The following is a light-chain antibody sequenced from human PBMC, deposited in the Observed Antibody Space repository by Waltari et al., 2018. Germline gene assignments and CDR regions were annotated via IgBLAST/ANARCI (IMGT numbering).Light chain of an antibody. CDR2: DVT. Sequence: QSALTQPASVSGSPGQSITISCTGTSSDVGGYNYVSWYQPHPGKAPKLMIYDVTNRRSGVSNRVSGSKSGNTASLTISGLQAEDEADYYCSSYTSSGTGVLFGGGTKLSVL. J-gene: IGLJ2*01. V-gene: IGLV2-14*03. CDR1: SSDVGGYNY. CDR3: SSYTSSGTGVL.